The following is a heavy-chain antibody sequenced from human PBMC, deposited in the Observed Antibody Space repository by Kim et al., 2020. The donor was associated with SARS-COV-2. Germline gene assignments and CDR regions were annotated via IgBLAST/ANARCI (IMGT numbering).Heavy chain of an antibody. J-gene: IGHJ5*02. CDR3: ARYAYTTSSGVFDP. V-gene: IGHV4-34*01. D-gene: IGHD3-16*01. Sequence: SETLSLTCAVFGGSLSGFRWSWIRQTPGKGLEWLGEIDTSAGPEYNPSLRSRPTMSVDADESQFSLNLTSVTAAATAVYYFARYAYTTSSGVFDPWGQGVLVTVSS. CDR2: IDTSAGP. CDR1: GGSLSGFR.